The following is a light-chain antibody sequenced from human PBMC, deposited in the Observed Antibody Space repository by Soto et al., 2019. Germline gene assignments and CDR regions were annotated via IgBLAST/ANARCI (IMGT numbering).Light chain of an antibody. Sequence: DIQMTQSPSSLSASVGDRVTITCRASESINRHLNWYQQQPGKAPKLLIYGASSLQNGVTSRFRGGGAGTYFTLIITNLPPAEFATYYCQQSYTALSITFGQGTRLEIK. CDR3: QQSYTALSIT. CDR1: ESINRH. J-gene: IGKJ5*01. V-gene: IGKV1-39*01. CDR2: GAS.